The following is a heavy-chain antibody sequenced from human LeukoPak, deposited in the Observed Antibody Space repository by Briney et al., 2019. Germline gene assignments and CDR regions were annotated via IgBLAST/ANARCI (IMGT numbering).Heavy chain of an antibody. CDR2: IYFSGNA. CDR1: GGSISSSSYY. CDR3: ARQPGYFDY. V-gene: IGHV4-39*01. Sequence: SETLSLTCTVSGGSISSSSYYWGWIRQPPGKGLEWIGRIYFSGNAYYNPSLKSRVTVSVDTSKNQFSLRLSSVTATGTAVYYCARQPGYFDYWGQGTLVTVSS. J-gene: IGHJ4*02.